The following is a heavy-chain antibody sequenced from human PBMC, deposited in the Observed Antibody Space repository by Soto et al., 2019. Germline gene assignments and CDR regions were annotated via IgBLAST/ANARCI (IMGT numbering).Heavy chain of an antibody. V-gene: IGHV1-18*01. CDR2: ISAYNGNT. D-gene: IGHD2-21*01. CDR1: GYKFISHS. J-gene: IGHJ6*02. CDR3: ARGAFCGGAPGCREMDV. Sequence: QIQLVQSGGEVKKPGASVKVSCKSSGYKFISHSITWVRQAPGQGLEWMGRISAYNGNTNYAQKLQGRVTMTTDTSTNTAYMELRSLRADDTAVYYCARGAFCGGAPGCREMDVGGQGTTVTVSS.